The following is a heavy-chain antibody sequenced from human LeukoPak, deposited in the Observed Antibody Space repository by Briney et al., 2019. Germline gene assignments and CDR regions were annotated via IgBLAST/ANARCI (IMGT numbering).Heavy chain of an antibody. D-gene: IGHD6-13*01. CDR1: VNSFNTYA. CDR3: DGAQQQLGGNTYYNMDV. Sequence: GASVKVSCKASVNSFNTYAFSWVGQAPGQGLEWMGGIIPMYGTADYSQRFQGRVTITADESTNTAYMELSSLRSEDTAVYYCDGAQQQLGGNTYYNMDVWGNGTTVTVSS. J-gene: IGHJ6*03. CDR2: IIPMYGTA. V-gene: IGHV1-69*13.